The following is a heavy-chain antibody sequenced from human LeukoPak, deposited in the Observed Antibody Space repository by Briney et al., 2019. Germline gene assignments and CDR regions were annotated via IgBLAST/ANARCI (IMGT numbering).Heavy chain of an antibody. CDR1: GFSFRSYS. CDR3: ASRQQWLWPDY. J-gene: IGHJ4*02. D-gene: IGHD6-19*01. Sequence: GGSLRLSCAASGFSFRSYSMNWVRQAPGKGLEWVSSISSSSSYIYYADSVKGRFTISRDNAKNSLYLQMNSLRAEDTAVYYCASRQQWLWPDYWGQGTLVTVSS. V-gene: IGHV3-21*01. CDR2: ISSSSSYI.